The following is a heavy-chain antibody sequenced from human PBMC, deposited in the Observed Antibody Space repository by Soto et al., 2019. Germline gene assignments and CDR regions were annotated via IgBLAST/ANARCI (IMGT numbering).Heavy chain of an antibody. Sequence: ASVKVSCKASGYTFTSYDINWVRQATGQGLEWMGWMNPNSGNTGYAQKFQGRVTMTKNTSISTAYMELSSLRSEDTAVYYCARSYSGYDFYYYYYGMDVWGQGTTVTVSS. V-gene: IGHV1-8*01. CDR3: ARSYSGYDFYYYYYGMDV. J-gene: IGHJ6*02. D-gene: IGHD5-12*01. CDR1: GYTFTSYD. CDR2: MNPNSGNT.